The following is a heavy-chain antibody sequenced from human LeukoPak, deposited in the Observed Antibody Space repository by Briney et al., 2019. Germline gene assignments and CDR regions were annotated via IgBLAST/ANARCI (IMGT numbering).Heavy chain of an antibody. CDR1: GYTFTSYY. V-gene: IGHV1-46*01. CDR3: ARVDFVWLLGFDY. D-gene: IGHD3-9*01. J-gene: IGHJ4*02. Sequence: GASVTVSCKASGYTFTSYYMHWVRQAPGQGLEWMGIINPSGGSTSYAQKFQGRVTMTRDMSTSTVYMELSSLRSEDTAVYYCARVDFVWLLGFDYWGQGTLVTVSS. CDR2: INPSGGST.